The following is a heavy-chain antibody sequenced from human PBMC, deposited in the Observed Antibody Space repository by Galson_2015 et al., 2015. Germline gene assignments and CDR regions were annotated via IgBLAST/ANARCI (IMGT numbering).Heavy chain of an antibody. D-gene: IGHD2/OR15-2a*01. V-gene: IGHV3-48*03. CDR1: GFTFSTYE. J-gene: IGHJ4*02. CDR2: ISSSGNTI. Sequence: SLRLSCAASGFTFSTYEMNWVRQAPGKGLEWVSYISSSGNTIYYADSVRGRFTISRDNAENSLYLQLNSLRAEDTAFYFCARTHLLSGPSDYWGQGTLVTVSS. CDR3: ARTHLLSGPSDY.